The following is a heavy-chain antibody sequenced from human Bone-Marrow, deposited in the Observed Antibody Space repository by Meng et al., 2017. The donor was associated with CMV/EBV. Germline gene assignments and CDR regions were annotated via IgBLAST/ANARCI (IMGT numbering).Heavy chain of an antibody. CDR1: GGSFSGYY. Sequence: GSLRLSCAVYGGSFSGYYWSWIRQPPGKGLEWIGEINHSGSTNYNPSLKSRVTISVDTSKNQFSLKLSSMTAADTAVYYCARDLTVTGTILLRYGRRGGMDVWGQGTTVTVSS. CDR3: ARDLTVTGTILLRYGRRGGMDV. V-gene: IGHV4-34*01. CDR2: INHSGST. J-gene: IGHJ6*02. D-gene: IGHD4-17*01.